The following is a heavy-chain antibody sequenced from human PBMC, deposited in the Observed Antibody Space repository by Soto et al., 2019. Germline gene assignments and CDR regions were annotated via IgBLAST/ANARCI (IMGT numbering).Heavy chain of an antibody. CDR1: GYTFGDYA. CDR3: SRDKRGCSVGSCYSFDC. CDR2: ITSKAYGATT. V-gene: IGHV3-49*04. J-gene: IGHJ4*02. D-gene: IGHD2-15*01. Sequence: GGSPKISCSVSGYTFGDYAVSWVRQAPGEGVEWLGFITSKAYGATTEYAASVKGRISISRDDSKSIAYLHMDSLRTEDTAVYYCSRDKRGCSVGSCYSFDCWGQGTLVTVSS.